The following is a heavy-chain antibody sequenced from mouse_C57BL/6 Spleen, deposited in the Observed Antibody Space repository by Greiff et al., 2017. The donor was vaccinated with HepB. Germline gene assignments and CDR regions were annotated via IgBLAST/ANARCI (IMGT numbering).Heavy chain of an antibody. V-gene: IGHV3-6*01. CDR2: ISYDGSN. Sequence: EVKLVESGPGLVKPSQSLSLTCSVTGYSITSGYYWNWIRQFPGNKLEWMGYISYDGSNNYNPSLKNRISITRDTSKNQFFLKLNSVTTEDTATYYCAREGVLRYLDYWGQGTTLTVSS. CDR3: AREGVLRYLDY. CDR1: GYSITSGYY. J-gene: IGHJ2*01. D-gene: IGHD1-1*01.